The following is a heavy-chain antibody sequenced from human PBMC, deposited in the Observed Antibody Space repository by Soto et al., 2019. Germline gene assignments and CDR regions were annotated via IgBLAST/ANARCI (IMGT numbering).Heavy chain of an antibody. D-gene: IGHD2-2*01. J-gene: IGHJ4*02. Sequence: QLQLQESGPGLVKPSETLSLTCTVSGGSIGSSDYYWGWIRQPPGKGLEWIGSVRYSANTYYSPFLKSRVTISVDTSNNQLSLRLNFVSAADTAVYFCVCRKREENCSSNGCYVTDWGQGTLVTVSS. CDR1: GGSIGSSDYY. CDR3: VCRKREENCSSNGCYVTD. V-gene: IGHV4-39*01. CDR2: VRYSANT.